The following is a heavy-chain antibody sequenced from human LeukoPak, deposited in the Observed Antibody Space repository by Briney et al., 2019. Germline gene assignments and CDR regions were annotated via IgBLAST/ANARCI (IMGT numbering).Heavy chain of an antibody. D-gene: IGHD1-26*01. CDR1: GFTFGSYW. CDR2: IKQDGSEK. V-gene: IGHV3-7*03. Sequence: PGGSLRLSCAASGFTFGSYWMSWVRQAPGKGLEWVANIKQDGSEKYYVDSVKGRFTISRDNAENSLSLQMNSLRAEDTAVYYCASSGSYRFDYWGQGTLVTVSS. J-gene: IGHJ4*02. CDR3: ASSGSYRFDY.